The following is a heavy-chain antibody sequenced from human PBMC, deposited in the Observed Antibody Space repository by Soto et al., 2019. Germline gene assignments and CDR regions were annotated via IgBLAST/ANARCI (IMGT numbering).Heavy chain of an antibody. CDR2: INSDGSST. J-gene: IGHJ6*02. CDR1: GFTFSSYW. D-gene: IGHD3-3*01. CDR3: ARVPIFPKNYGMDV. V-gene: IGHV3-74*01. Sequence: LRLSCAASGFTFSSYWMHWVRQAPGKGLVWVSRINSDGSSTSYADSVKGRFTISRDNAKNTLYLQMNSLRAEDTAVYYCARVPIFPKNYGMDVWGQGTTVTV.